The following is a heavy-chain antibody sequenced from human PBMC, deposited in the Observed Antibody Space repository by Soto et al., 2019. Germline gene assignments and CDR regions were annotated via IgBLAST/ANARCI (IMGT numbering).Heavy chain of an antibody. CDR3: AGVKGVGDAGPFDY. J-gene: IGHJ4*02. V-gene: IGHV3-33*01. Sequence: QVQLVESGGGVVQPGRSLRLSCEASGFTFRTYGMHWVRQVPGKGLEWVDVIWFDGTTEYYVDSVKGRFTISRDNSKNTLYLQMDNLRVEDTAVYYCAGVKGVGDAGPFDYWGQGTLVTVSS. CDR1: GFTFRTYG. D-gene: IGHD2-15*01. CDR2: IWFDGTTE.